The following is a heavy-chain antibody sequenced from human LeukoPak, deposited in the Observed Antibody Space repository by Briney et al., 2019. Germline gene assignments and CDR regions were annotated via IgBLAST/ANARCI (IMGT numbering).Heavy chain of an antibody. V-gene: IGHV1-18*01. J-gene: IGHJ3*02. CDR1: GYTFTSYG. CDR3: ARGFHYDSTPYAFDI. D-gene: IGHD3-22*01. CDR2: ISAYNGNT. Sequence: RASVKVSCKASGYTFTSYGISWVRQAPGQGLEWMGWISAYNGNTNYAQKLQGRVTMTTDTSTSTAYMELRSLRSDDTAVYYCARGFHYDSTPYAFDIWGQGTMVTVSS.